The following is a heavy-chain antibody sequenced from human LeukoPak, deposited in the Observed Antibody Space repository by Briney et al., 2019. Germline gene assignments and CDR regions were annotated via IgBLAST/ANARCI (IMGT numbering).Heavy chain of an antibody. D-gene: IGHD5-24*01. J-gene: IGHJ4*02. Sequence: PGRSLRLSCAASGFTFHDYAMHWVRQAPGKGLEWVSGLTWNGANIAYADSVRGRFTVSRDNAKNSLYLQMNSLRAEDTAIYYCTRVGYIDGGIDYWGQGTLVTVSS. V-gene: IGHV3-9*01. CDR3: TRVGYIDGGIDY. CDR1: GFTFHDYA. CDR2: LTWNGANI.